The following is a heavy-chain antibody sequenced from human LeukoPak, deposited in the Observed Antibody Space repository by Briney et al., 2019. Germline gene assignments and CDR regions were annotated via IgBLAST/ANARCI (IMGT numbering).Heavy chain of an antibody. J-gene: IGHJ3*02. Sequence: GASVKVSCKASGYTFTDYYMHWVQQAPGKGLEWMGRVDPEDGETIYAEKFQGRVTITADTSTDTAYMELSSLRSEDTAVYYCATVRGLRFLEWYAFDIWGQGTMVTVSS. CDR2: VDPEDGET. D-gene: IGHD3-3*01. CDR3: ATVRGLRFLEWYAFDI. CDR1: GYTFTDYY. V-gene: IGHV1-69-2*01.